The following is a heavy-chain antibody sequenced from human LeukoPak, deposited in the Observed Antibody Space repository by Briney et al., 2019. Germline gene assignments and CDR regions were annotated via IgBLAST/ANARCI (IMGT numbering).Heavy chain of an antibody. D-gene: IGHD5-18*01. CDR2: IYYSGST. CDR1: GGSISSGAYY. CDR3: ARTGGVIQLIDY. V-gene: IGHV4-61*08. Sequence: SQTLSLTCTVSGGSISSGAYYWSWIRQPPGKGLEWIGYIYYSGSTNYNPSLKSRVTISVDTSKNQFSLKLSSVTAADTAVYYCARTGGVIQLIDYWGQGTLVTVSS. J-gene: IGHJ4*02.